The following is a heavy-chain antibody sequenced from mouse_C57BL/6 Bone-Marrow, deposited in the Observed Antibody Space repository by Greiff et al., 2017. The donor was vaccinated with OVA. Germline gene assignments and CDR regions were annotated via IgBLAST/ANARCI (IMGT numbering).Heavy chain of an antibody. CDR1: GYTFTSYG. J-gene: IGHJ4*01. V-gene: IGHV1-81*01. D-gene: IGHD1-1*01. CDR3: ARGDYGSRYVDYAVDY. Sequence: QVQLKESGAELARPGASVKLSCKASGYTFTSYGISWVKQRTGQGLEWIGEIYPRSGNTYYNEKFKGKATLTADKSSSTAYMELRSLTSEDSAVYFCARGDYGSRYVDYAVDYWGQGTSVTVAS. CDR2: IYPRSGNT.